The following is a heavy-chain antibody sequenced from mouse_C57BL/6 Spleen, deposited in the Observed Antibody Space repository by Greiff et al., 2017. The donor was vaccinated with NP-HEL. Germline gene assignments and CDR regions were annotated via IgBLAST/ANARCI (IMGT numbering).Heavy chain of an antibody. CDR1: GYTFTDYE. V-gene: IGHV1-15*01. J-gene: IGHJ2*01. Sequence: ESGAELVRPGASVTLSCKASGYTFTDYEMHWVKQTPVHGLEWIGAIDPETGGTAYNQKFKGKAILTADKSSSTAYMELRSLTSEDSAVYYCTRPPYDDWGQGTTLTVSS. CDR3: TRPPYDD. CDR2: IDPETGGT.